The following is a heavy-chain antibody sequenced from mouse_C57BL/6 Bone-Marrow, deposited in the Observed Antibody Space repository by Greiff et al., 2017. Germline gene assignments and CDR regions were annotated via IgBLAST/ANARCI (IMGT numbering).Heavy chain of an antibody. Sequence: QVQLQQSGPGLVQPSQSLSITCTVSGFSLTSYGVHWVRQSPGKGLEWLGVIWSGGSTDYNEAFISRMSIRKDNSKIQVFFKMTSLQADDTAIYYCAGNYDVYDGYFFYALDYWGQGTSVTVSS. CDR2: IWSGGST. D-gene: IGHD2-3*01. J-gene: IGHJ4*01. CDR3: AGNYDVYDGYFFYALDY. CDR1: GFSLTSYG. V-gene: IGHV2-2*01.